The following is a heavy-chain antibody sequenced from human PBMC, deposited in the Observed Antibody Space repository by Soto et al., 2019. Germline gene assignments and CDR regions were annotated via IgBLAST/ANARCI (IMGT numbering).Heavy chain of an antibody. Sequence: SVKVSCKASGGTFSIYAIGWVRQAPGQGLEWMGGIIPIFGTANYAQKFQGRVTITADESTSTAYMELSSLRSEDTAVYYCAPTGSTIRDYWGQGTLVTVSS. CDR1: GGTFSIYA. CDR2: IIPIFGTA. D-gene: IGHD1-1*01. V-gene: IGHV1-69*13. J-gene: IGHJ4*02. CDR3: APTGSTIRDY.